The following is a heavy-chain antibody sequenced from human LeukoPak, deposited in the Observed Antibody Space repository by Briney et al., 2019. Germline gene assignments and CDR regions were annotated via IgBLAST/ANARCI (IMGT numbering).Heavy chain of an antibody. V-gene: IGHV3-33*08. CDR2: IWYDGSNK. J-gene: IGHJ4*02. D-gene: IGHD5-24*01. CDR1: GFTFSSFE. CDR3: ARDRGYGGYNYYFDY. Sequence: GGSLRLSCAASGFTFSSFEMNWVRQAPGKGLEWVAVIWYDGSNKYYADSVKGRFTISRDNSKNTLYLQMNSLRAEDTAVYYCARDRGYGGYNYYFDYWGQGTLVTVSS.